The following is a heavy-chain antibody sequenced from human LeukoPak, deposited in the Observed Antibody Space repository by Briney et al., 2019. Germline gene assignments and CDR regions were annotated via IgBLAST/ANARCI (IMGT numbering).Heavy chain of an antibody. V-gene: IGHV3-21*01. Sequence: GGSPRLSCAASGFTFSSYEMNWVRQAPGKGLEWVSSISSSSSYIYYADSVKGRFTISRDNAKNSLYLQMNSLRAEDTAVYYCARVPVVVAASYFDYWGQGTLVTVSS. CDR3: ARVPVVVAASYFDY. D-gene: IGHD2-15*01. J-gene: IGHJ4*02. CDR1: GFTFSSYE. CDR2: ISSSSSYI.